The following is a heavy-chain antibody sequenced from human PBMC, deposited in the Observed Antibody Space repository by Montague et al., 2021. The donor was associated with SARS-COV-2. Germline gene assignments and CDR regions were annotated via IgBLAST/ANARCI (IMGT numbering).Heavy chain of an antibody. CDR1: GFIFSSHG. D-gene: IGHD1-14*01. J-gene: IGHJ3*02. V-gene: IGHV3-33*01. CDR2: IWYDGGDK. CDR3: VRLGPLRYLDM. Sequence: SLRLSCAASGFIFSSHGMHWVRQAPGKGLEWVAVIWYDGGDKYVXDSVKGRFTISRDNSKNTLFLQMNSLRAEDTANYYCVRLGPLRYLDMWGQGTVVTVSS.